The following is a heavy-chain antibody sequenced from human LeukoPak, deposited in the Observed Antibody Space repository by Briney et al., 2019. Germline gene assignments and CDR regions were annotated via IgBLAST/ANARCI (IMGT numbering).Heavy chain of an antibody. CDR1: GFTFSSYS. Sequence: GGSLRLSCAASGFTFSSYSMNWVRQAPGKGLEWVSSISSSSSYIYYADSVKGRFTISRDNSKNTLYLQRNSLRAEDTAVYYCAKDRPPGGSGSRYLDYWGQGTLVTVSS. J-gene: IGHJ4*02. D-gene: IGHD1-26*01. CDR3: AKDRPPGGSGSRYLDY. V-gene: IGHV3-21*01. CDR2: ISSSSSYI.